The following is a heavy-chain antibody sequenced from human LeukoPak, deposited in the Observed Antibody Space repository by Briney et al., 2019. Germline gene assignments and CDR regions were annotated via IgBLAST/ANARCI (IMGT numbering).Heavy chain of an antibody. J-gene: IGHJ4*02. CDR1: GFTFSSSS. D-gene: IGHD4-17*01. Sequence: GGSLRLSCAASGFTFSSSSMNWVRQAPGKGLEWVSSISSSSSYIYYADSVKGRFTISRDNAKNSLYLQMNSLRAEDTAVYYCASPTTHYGDSPFDYWGQGTLVTVSS. CDR2: ISSSSSYI. CDR3: ASPTTHYGDSPFDY. V-gene: IGHV3-21*01.